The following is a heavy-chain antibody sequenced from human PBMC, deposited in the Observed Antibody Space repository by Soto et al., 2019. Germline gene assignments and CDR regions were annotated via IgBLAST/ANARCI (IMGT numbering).Heavy chain of an antibody. CDR1: GFTFSSYS. D-gene: IGHD6-13*01. Sequence: GGSLRLSCAASGFTFSSYSMNWVRQAPGKGLEWVSYISSSSSTIYYADSVKGRFTISRDNAKDSLYLQMNSLRDDDTAVYYCARRSLAGFDYWGQGTLVTVAS. CDR3: ARRSLAGFDY. V-gene: IGHV3-48*02. CDR2: ISSSSSTI. J-gene: IGHJ4*02.